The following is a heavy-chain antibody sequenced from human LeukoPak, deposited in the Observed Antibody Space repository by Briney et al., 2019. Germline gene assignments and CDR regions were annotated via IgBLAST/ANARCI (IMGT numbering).Heavy chain of an antibody. D-gene: IGHD3-3*01. V-gene: IGHV4-61*01. CDR2: IYHTGTT. CDR1: GGSIRSTTHY. CDR3: ATMKAVRVNDFWSGYPDI. J-gene: IGHJ4*02. Sequence: KTSETLSLTCTVSGGSIRSTTHYWSWIRQPPGKGLEWIGYIYHTGTTNYNPSLRSRVTISVDTSKNQFCLKLSSVTAADTAVYYCATMKAVRVNDFWSGYPDIWGQGTLVTVSS.